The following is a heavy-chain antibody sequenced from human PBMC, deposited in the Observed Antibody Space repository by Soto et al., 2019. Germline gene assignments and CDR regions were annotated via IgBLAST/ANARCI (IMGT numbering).Heavy chain of an antibody. J-gene: IGHJ4*02. CDR1: GGSFSGYY. CDR2: INHSGSN. Sequence: PSETLSLTCAVYGGSFSGYYWTWIRQPPGTGLEWIGEINHSGSNNYNPSLKSRVTISVGTSKNQFSLKLTSVTAADTAVYYCARDKITGLFDYWGQGTLVTVSS. D-gene: IGHD1-1*01. CDR3: ARDKITGLFDY. V-gene: IGHV4-34*01.